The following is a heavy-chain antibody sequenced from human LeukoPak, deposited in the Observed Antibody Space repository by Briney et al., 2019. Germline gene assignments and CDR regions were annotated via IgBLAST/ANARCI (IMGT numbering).Heavy chain of an antibody. CDR2: INPHSGGA. CDR3: ASSSSWYGDTWVHWFDP. Sequence: ASVKVSCKAPGYTFTGYYMYWVRQAPGQGLEWMGWINPHSGGAIYAQKFQGRVTMTRDTSISTAYMELTRLRSDDTAVYYCASSSSWYGDTWVHWFDPWGQGTLVTVSS. V-gene: IGHV1-2*02. D-gene: IGHD6-13*01. J-gene: IGHJ5*02. CDR1: GYTFTGYY.